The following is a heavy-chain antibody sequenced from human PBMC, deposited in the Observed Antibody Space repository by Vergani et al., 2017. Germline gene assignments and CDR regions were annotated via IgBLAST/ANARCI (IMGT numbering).Heavy chain of an antibody. CDR1: GFTFSSYG. J-gene: IGHJ4*02. V-gene: IGHV3-33*01. CDR3: AREPDY. Sequence: QVQLVESGGGVVQPGRSLRLSCAASGFTFSSYGMLWVRQAPGKGLEWVAVIWYDGSNKYYADSVKGRFTISRDNSKNTLYLQMNSLRVEDTAVYYCAREPDYWGQGTLVTVSS. CDR2: IWYDGSNK.